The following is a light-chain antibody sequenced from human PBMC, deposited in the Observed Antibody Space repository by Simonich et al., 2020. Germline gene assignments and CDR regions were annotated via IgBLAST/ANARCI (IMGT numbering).Light chain of an antibody. V-gene: IGKV4-1*01. CDR1: QSVLYSSNHKNY. CDR3: QQYYSTPT. Sequence: DIVMTQSPDSLAVSLGERATINCKSSQSVLYSSNHKNYLAWYQKKPGQPPKLLIYWASTRESGVPDRFSGSGSGTDFTLTISSLQAEDVAVYYCQQYYSTPTFGQGTKVEIK. CDR2: WAS. J-gene: IGKJ1*01.